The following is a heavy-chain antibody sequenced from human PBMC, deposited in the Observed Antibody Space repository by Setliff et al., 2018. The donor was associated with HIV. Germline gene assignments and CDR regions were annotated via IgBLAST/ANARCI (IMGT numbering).Heavy chain of an antibody. J-gene: IGHJ4*02. V-gene: IGHV1-3*01. CDR2: INAANGHA. CDR1: GFTFSKSA. D-gene: IGHD1-26*01. CDR3: ARGVGAAGDY. Sequence: ASVKVSCKASGFTFSKSAIHWVRQAPGQRLELMAWINAANGHAKYSQKFQGRVTITRDTSATIAYMELSSLTSDDTAVYYCARGVGAAGDYWGQGTQVTVSS.